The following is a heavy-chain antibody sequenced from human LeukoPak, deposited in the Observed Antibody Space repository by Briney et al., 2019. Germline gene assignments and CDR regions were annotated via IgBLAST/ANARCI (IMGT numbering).Heavy chain of an antibody. CDR1: GFTFSNYA. D-gene: IGHD3-9*01. J-gene: IGHJ4*02. V-gene: IGHV3-23*01. CDR3: ARENFAEAHGPHFDY. Sequence: GGSLRLSCAASGFTFSNYAVSWVRQAPGKGLEWVSAISGSGYNTYYAVSVEGRFTISRDNSKNTLSLQMNSLRAEDTAVYYCARENFAEAHGPHFDYWGQGALVTVSS. CDR2: ISGSGYNT.